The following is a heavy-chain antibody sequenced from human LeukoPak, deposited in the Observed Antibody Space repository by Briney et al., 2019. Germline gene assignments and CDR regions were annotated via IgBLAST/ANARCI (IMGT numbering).Heavy chain of an antibody. J-gene: IGHJ5*02. CDR1: GFTFSSYA. CDR3: AKGGFCSAGSCYGGFDP. V-gene: IGHV3-23*01. Sequence: PGGSLRLSCAASGFTFSSYAMSWVRQAPGKGLEWVSAISGSGGSTWYADSVKGRFTIPRDNSKNTLYMQMNSLRVEDTAVYYCAKGGFCSAGSCYGGFDPWGQGTLVTVSS. D-gene: IGHD2-15*01. CDR2: ISGSGGST.